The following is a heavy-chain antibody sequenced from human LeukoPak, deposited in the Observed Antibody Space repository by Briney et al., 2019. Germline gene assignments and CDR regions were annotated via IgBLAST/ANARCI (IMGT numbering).Heavy chain of an antibody. Sequence: GGSLRLSCAASGFTFSSYAMHWVRQAPGKGLEWVAVISYDGSNKYYADSVKGRFTISRDKSKNTLYLQMNSLRAEDTAVYYCARVGGSGDYYFDYWGQGTLVTVSS. D-gene: IGHD6-19*01. CDR2: ISYDGSNK. CDR1: GFTFSSYA. J-gene: IGHJ4*02. V-gene: IGHV3-30-3*01. CDR3: ARVGGSGDYYFDY.